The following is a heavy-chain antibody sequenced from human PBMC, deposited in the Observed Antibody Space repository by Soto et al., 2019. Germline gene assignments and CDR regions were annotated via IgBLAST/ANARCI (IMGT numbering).Heavy chain of an antibody. Sequence: SETLSLTCSVSGGSISSGDYYWNWIRQPPGKGLEWIGHIYYSGSTYYNSSLKSRVTISLDTSKNQFSLQLNSVTPEDTAVYYCAREGRWGYSYGYYYYYGMDVWGQGTTVTVSS. J-gene: IGHJ6*02. CDR2: IYYSGST. D-gene: IGHD5-18*01. V-gene: IGHV4-30-4*01. CDR3: AREGRWGYSYGYYYYYGMDV. CDR1: GGSISSGDYY.